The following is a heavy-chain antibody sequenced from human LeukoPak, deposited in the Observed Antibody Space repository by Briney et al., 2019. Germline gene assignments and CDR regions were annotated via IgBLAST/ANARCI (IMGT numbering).Heavy chain of an antibody. CDR1: GFTFSSYA. CDR3: ARSSSGWYGSFDY. D-gene: IGHD6-19*01. Sequence: PGGSLRLSCAASGFTFSSYAMHWVRQAPGKGLEWVAVISHDGSNKYYADSVKGRFTISRDNSKNTLYLQMNSLRAEDTAVYYCARSSSGWYGSFDYWAREPWSPSPQ. V-gene: IGHV3-30*04. CDR2: ISHDGSNK. J-gene: IGHJ4*02.